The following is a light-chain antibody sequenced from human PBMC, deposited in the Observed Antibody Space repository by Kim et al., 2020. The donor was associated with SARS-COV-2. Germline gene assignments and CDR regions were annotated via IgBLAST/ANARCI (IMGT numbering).Light chain of an antibody. Sequence: GQSVTISRTGHSSDLGGYNYVSWYQQRPVNAPKLMIYDVSKRPSGVPDRFSCSKSGNTASLTISGLQAEDEADYYCCSYAGSYTWVFGGGTKLTVL. V-gene: IGLV2-11*01. J-gene: IGLJ3*02. CDR2: DVS. CDR3: CSYAGSYTWV. CDR1: SSDLGGYNY.